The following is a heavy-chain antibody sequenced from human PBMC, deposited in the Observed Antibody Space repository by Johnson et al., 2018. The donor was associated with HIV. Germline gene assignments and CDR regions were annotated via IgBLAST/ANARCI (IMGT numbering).Heavy chain of an antibody. CDR3: ATRSGNDWGNDAFDI. J-gene: IGHJ3*02. CDR2: INGDGSDI. D-gene: IGHD5-12*01. CDR1: GFTFSSYW. V-gene: IGHV3-74*02. Sequence: VQLVESGGGVVQPGRSLRLSCAASGFTFSSYWMYWVRQGPGKGLVWVSRINGDGSDITYADSVTGRFTISRDNAKNTLYLQMNSLRAEDTAMYYCATRSGNDWGNDAFDIWGQGTMVTVSS.